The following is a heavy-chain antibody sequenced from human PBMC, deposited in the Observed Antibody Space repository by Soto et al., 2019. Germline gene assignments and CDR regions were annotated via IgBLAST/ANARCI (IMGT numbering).Heavy chain of an antibody. Sequence: PSETLSLTCTVSGGSVSSGSYYWSWIRQPPGKGLEWIGYIYYSGSTNYNPSLKSRVTISVDTSKNQFSLKLSSVTAADTAVYYCARFGSGSYYTPGKMYYFDYWGQGTLVTVSS. J-gene: IGHJ4*02. D-gene: IGHD3-10*01. CDR1: GGSVSSGSYY. CDR3: ARFGSGSYYTPGKMYYFDY. V-gene: IGHV4-61*01. CDR2: IYYSGST.